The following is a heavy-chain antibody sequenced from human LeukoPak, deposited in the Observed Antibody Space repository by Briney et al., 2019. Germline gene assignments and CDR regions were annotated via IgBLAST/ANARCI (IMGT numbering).Heavy chain of an antibody. Sequence: SETLSLTCTVSGGSISGYYWSWIRQPPGKGLEWIAYIYNSATTSYSPSLKSRVTVSVDASKNQVFLNLSSVTAGDTAVYYCARLGRLDGYVFDYWGQGILVTVSS. CDR1: GGSISGYY. CDR2: IYNSATT. D-gene: IGHD5-24*01. CDR3: ARLGRLDGYVFDY. J-gene: IGHJ4*02. V-gene: IGHV4-59*08.